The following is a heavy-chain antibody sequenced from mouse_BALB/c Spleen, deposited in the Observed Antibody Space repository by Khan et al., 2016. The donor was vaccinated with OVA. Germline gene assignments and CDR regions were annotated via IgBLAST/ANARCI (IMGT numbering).Heavy chain of an antibody. CDR2: MSSGSSTI. CDR1: GFTFSNFG. D-gene: IGHD3-1*01. CDR3: ARSGGNFHWYFDV. J-gene: IGHJ1*01. Sequence: EVQGVESGGGLVQPGGSRKLSCAASGFTFSNFGMHWVRQAPKKGLEWVAYMSSGSSTIYYVDTVKGRFTISRDNLKNILFLQMTSLRSEYTAMYYCARSGGNFHWYFDVWGAGTSVTVSS. V-gene: IGHV5-17*02.